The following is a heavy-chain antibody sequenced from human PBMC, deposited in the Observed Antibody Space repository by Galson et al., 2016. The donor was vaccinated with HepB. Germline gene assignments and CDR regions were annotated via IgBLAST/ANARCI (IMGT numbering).Heavy chain of an antibody. D-gene: IGHD6-13*01. CDR2: IWYDGSNK. CDR3: AREFKIAAPGVLDY. CDR1: GFTFSSYG. Sequence: SLRLSCAASGFTFSSYGMHWVRQAPGKGLEWVAVIWYDGSNKYYGDSVKGRFTIPRDNPKNTLYLQMNSLRAEDTAVYYCAREFKIAAPGVLDYWGQGTLVTVSS. J-gene: IGHJ4*02. V-gene: IGHV3-33*01.